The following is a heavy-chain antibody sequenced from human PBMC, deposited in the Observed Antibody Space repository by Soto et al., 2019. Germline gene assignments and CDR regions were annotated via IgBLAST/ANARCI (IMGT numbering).Heavy chain of an antibody. J-gene: IGHJ3*02. V-gene: IGHV1-2*04. D-gene: IGHD2-2*02. CDR3: ARDRGYCSSTSCYMDAFDI. CDR1: GYTFTTHG. Sequence: GASVKVSCKASGYTFTTHGITWVRQAPGHGLEWMGWINPNSGGTNYAQKFQGWVTMTRDTSISTAYMELSRLRSDDTAVYYCARDRGYCSSTSCYMDAFDIWGQGTMVTVSS. CDR2: INPNSGGT.